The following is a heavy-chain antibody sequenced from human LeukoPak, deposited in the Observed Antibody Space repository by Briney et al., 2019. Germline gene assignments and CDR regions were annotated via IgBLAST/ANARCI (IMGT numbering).Heavy chain of an antibody. J-gene: IGHJ4*02. CDR2: VYSDGST. CDR3: ARARRGYSYVIDY. D-gene: IGHD5-18*01. CDR1: GFTVSSNY. V-gene: IGHV3-66*01. Sequence: GGSLRLSCAASGFTVSSNYMSWVRQAPGKGLEWVSVVYSDGSTYYADPVKGRFTISRDNSKNTLFLQMNSLRAEDTAVYYCARARRGYSYVIDYWGQGTLVTVSS.